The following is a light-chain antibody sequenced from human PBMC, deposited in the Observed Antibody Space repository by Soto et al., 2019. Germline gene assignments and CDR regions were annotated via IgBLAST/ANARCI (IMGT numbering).Light chain of an antibody. Sequence: DIQMTQSPSTLSASVGDRVTITCRASQNIDGWLAWYQQKPGKAPDLLIYKASSLESGVPSRFSGSGSGTEFTLTISSLQPEDFVTYYCQQYSSYPLTFGQGTKLEIK. CDR2: KAS. CDR1: QNIDGW. J-gene: IGKJ2*01. CDR3: QQYSSYPLT. V-gene: IGKV1-5*03.